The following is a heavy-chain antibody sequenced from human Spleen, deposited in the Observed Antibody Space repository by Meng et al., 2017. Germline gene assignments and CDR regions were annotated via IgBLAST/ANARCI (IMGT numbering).Heavy chain of an antibody. CDR2: ISYDGSNK. CDR1: GFTFSSYA. V-gene: IGHV3-30*14. Sequence: GESLKISCAASGFTFSSYAMHWVRQAPGKGLEWVAVISYDGSNKYYADSVKGRFTISRDNSRNTVFLQINSLRAEDTAVYYCASQKKDYGPYDYWGQGTLVTVSS. CDR3: ASQKKDYGPYDY. D-gene: IGHD4-17*01. J-gene: IGHJ4*02.